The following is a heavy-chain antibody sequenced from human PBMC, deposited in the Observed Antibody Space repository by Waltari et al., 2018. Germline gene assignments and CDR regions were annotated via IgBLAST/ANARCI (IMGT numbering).Heavy chain of an antibody. CDR2: FYYSGST. Sequence: QLQLQESGPGLVKPSETLTLTCTVSGGSISSGRYYWDRIRQPPGKGLQWIGSFYYSGSTYYNPSLKSRISISVDTSKNQFSLKLSSVTAADTAVYYCARERAEGSIRHFDYWGQGTLVTVSS. V-gene: IGHV4-39*07. CDR1: GGSISSGRYY. CDR3: ARERAEGSIRHFDY. J-gene: IGHJ4*02. D-gene: IGHD2-2*01.